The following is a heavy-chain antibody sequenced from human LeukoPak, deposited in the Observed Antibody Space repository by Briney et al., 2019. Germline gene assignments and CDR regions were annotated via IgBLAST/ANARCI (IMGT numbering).Heavy chain of an antibody. D-gene: IGHD2-15*01. Sequence: PGASVKVSCKASGYTFTSYGISWVRRAPGQGLEWMGWISAYNGNTNYAQKLQGRVTMTTDTSTSTAYMELRSLRSDDTAVYYCARLGYCSGGSCKKEYYYYYGMDVWGQGTTVTVSS. J-gene: IGHJ6*02. CDR2: ISAYNGNT. CDR1: GYTFTSYG. V-gene: IGHV1-18*01. CDR3: ARLGYCSGGSCKKEYYYYYGMDV.